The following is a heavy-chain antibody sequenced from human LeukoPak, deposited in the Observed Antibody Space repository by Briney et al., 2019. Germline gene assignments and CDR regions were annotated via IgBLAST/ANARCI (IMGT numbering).Heavy chain of an antibody. CDR3: ARQRSMGIAAAETGWFDP. V-gene: IGHV3-7*01. Sequence: GGSLRLSCAASGFTFSDYSMHWVRQAPGKGLEWVANIKQDGSEKYYVDSVKGRFTISRDNAKNSLYLQMNSLRAEDTAVYYCARQRSMGIAAAETGWFDPWGQGTLVTVSS. D-gene: IGHD6-13*01. CDR1: GFTFSDYS. J-gene: IGHJ5*02. CDR2: IKQDGSEK.